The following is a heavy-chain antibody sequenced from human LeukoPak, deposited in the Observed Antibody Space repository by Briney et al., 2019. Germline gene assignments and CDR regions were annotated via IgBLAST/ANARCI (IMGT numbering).Heavy chain of an antibody. J-gene: IGHJ4*02. D-gene: IGHD5-24*01. CDR1: GFTFSSYG. V-gene: IGHV3-23*01. Sequence: GGSLRLSCAASGFTFSSYGMSWVRQAPGKGLEWVSAISGSGGTTYYADSVKGRFTISRDNSKNTLHLQTNSLRADDTAVYYCARSGYNHFDYWGQGTLVTVSS. CDR2: ISGSGGTT. CDR3: ARSGYNHFDY.